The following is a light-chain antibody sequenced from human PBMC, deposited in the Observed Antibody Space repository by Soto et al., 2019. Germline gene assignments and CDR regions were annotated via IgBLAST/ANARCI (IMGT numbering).Light chain of an antibody. CDR2: DVS. CDR1: SSDVGGYNA. Sequence: SVLTQPASVYGFPGESITISCPGTSSDVGGYNAVSWYQQHPGRAPKLMIYDVSNRPSGISNRFSGSKSGSTASLTISGLQAEDDADYYCSSYTRSGVYVFGAGTKVTV. V-gene: IGLV2-14*01. CDR3: SSYTRSGVYV. J-gene: IGLJ1*01.